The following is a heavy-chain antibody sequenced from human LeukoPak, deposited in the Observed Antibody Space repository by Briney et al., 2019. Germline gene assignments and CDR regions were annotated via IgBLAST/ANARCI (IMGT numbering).Heavy chain of an antibody. Sequence: GGSLRLSCAASGFTFSSYAMSWVRQAPGKGLEWVSAISGSGGSTYYADSVKGRFTISRDNSKNTLYLQMNSLRAEDTAVYYCAKPSGRYSGYDLIGFWGQGTLVTVSS. V-gene: IGHV3-23*01. CDR2: ISGSGGST. D-gene: IGHD5-12*01. CDR1: GFTFSSYA. J-gene: IGHJ4*02. CDR3: AKPSGRYSGYDLIGF.